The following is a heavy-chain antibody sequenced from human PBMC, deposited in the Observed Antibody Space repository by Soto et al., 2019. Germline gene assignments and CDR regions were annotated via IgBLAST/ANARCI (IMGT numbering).Heavy chain of an antibody. Sequence: SVKVSCKASGGTFSSYAISWVRQAPGQGLEWMGGIIPIFGTANYAQKFQGRVTITADESTSTAYMELSSLRSEDTAVYYCARAIPITIFGVVPPYYYYGMDVWGQGTTVTVSS. J-gene: IGHJ6*02. V-gene: IGHV1-69*13. D-gene: IGHD3-3*01. CDR1: GGTFSSYA. CDR2: IIPIFGTA. CDR3: ARAIPITIFGVVPPYYYYGMDV.